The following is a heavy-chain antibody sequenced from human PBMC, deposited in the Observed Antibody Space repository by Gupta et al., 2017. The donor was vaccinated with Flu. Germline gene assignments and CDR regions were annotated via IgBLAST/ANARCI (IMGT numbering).Heavy chain of an antibody. J-gene: IGHJ4*02. V-gene: IGHV3-23*01. CDR3: AKGGVGYSYGYFDY. Sequence: HAQGEGLECVLVISGSGGSTYNADSVKGRFTISRDNSKNTLYLEMNSLRAEDTAVYYCAKGGVGYSYGYFDYWGQGTLVTVSS. D-gene: IGHD5-18*01. CDR2: ISGSGGST.